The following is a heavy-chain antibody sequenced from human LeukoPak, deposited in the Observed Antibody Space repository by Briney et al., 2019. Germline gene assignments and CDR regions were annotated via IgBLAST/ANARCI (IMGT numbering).Heavy chain of an antibody. D-gene: IGHD3-22*01. CDR2: IIPIFGTA. V-gene: IGHV1-69*05. CDR3: ARGPPQYYYDSSGYYYVFDY. J-gene: IGHJ4*02. Sequence: VKVSYKASGGTFSSYAISWVRQAPGQGLEWMGGIIPIFGTANYAQKFQGRVTITTDESTSTAYMELSSLRSEDTAVYYCARGPPQYYYDSSGYYYVFDYWGQGTLDTVSS. CDR1: GGTFSSYA.